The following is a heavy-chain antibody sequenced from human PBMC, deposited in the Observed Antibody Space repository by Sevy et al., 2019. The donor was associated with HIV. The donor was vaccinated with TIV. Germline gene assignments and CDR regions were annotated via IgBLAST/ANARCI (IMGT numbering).Heavy chain of an antibody. Sequence: GGSLRLSCAVSGSSFSHSYMRWVRQSPGKGLGWVSRVNSDGLITNYAASMKGRSTTSRTNASQTVYLQMNSLAADDTTVYYWARGGAGCANAWGQGTLVTVSS. CDR1: GSSFSHSY. CDR2: VNSDGLIT. D-gene: IGHD1-26*01. J-gene: IGHJ5*02. CDR3: ARGGAGCANA. V-gene: IGHV3-74*01.